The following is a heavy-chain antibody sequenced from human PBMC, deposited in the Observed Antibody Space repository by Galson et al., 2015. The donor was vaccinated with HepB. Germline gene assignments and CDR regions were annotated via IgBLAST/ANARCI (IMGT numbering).Heavy chain of an antibody. J-gene: IGHJ4*02. D-gene: IGHD5-24*01. Sequence: SVKVSCKASGYTFTAYYLHWVRQAPGQGLEWMGWINPNTGGTNYAQKFQGRVTMTRDTSISTAYMEQSRLRSDDTAVYYCARDREADYWGQGTLVTVSS. CDR1: GYTFTAYY. V-gene: IGHV1-2*02. CDR2: INPNTGGT. CDR3: ARDREADY.